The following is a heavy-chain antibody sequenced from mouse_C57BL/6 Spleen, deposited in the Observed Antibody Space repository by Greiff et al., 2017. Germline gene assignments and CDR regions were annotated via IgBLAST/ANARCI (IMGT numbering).Heavy chain of an antibody. CDR2: IYPNKGGN. V-gene: IGHV1-34*01. Sequence: VQLKESGPELVKPGASVKMSCKASGYTFTDYYMHWVKQSHGKSLEWIGYIYPNKGGNGYNQKFKGKATLTVDKSSSTAYMELRSLTSEDSAVYYCARVYDGYYYAMDYWGQGTSVTVSS. CDR1: GYTFTDYY. D-gene: IGHD2-3*01. CDR3: ARVYDGYYYAMDY. J-gene: IGHJ4*01.